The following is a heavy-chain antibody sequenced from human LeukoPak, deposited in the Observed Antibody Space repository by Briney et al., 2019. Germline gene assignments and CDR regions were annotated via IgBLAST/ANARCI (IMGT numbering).Heavy chain of an antibody. V-gene: IGHV4-39*01. CDR2: VYYSGIT. CDR3: APLYDSIGFGGRLGRWFDP. CDR1: GDSINSNLYY. Sequence: SETLSLTCTVSGDSINSNLYYWAWIRQPPGKVLEWIGTVYYSGITYYNPSLTSRVTTSVVTSQKQFSLQLAYVTGADTAVYYCAPLYDSIGFGGRLGRWFDPWGQGILVTVSS. J-gene: IGHJ5*02. D-gene: IGHD3-22*01.